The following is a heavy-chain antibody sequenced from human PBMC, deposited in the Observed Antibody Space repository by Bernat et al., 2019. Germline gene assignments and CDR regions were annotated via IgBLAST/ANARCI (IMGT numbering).Heavy chain of an antibody. Sequence: EVQLVESGGGLVKPGGSLRLSCAASGFTFSSYSMNWVRQAPGKGLEWVSSISSSSSYTNYADSVKGRFTISRDNAKNSLYLQRNSLRAEDTAVYYCARGTSTSAPYMDVWGKGTTVTVSS. V-gene: IGHV3-21*04. J-gene: IGHJ6*03. CDR3: ARGTSTSAPYMDV. CDR1: GFTFSSYS. CDR2: ISSSSSYT.